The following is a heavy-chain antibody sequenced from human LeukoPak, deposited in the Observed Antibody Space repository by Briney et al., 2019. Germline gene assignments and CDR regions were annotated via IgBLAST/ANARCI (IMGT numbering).Heavy chain of an antibody. V-gene: IGHV4-39*01. CDR2: IYYTGST. CDR1: GGSISSSSYY. D-gene: IGHD3-16*01. J-gene: IGHJ5*02. CDR3: AAIRFFGLGNWFDP. Sequence: SETLSLTCTVSGGSISSSSYYWGWIRQPPGRGLEWLGSIYYTGSTYYNPSLKSRVTISVDTSKNQFSLKLSSVAAADTAVYCCAAIRFFGLGNWFDPWGQGTLVTVSS.